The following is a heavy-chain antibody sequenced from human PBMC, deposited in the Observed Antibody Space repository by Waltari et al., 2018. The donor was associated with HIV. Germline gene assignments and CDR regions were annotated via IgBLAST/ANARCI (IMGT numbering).Heavy chain of an antibody. Sequence: EVQLVESGGGLVQPGGSLRLSCAASGFTVSSNYMSWVRQAPGKGLEWVSVIYSGGSTYYADSVKGRFTISRDNSKNTLYLQMNSLRAEDTAVYYCARERTYSSSPGDYWGQGTLVTVSS. CDR3: ARERTYSSSPGDY. CDR1: GFTVSSNY. D-gene: IGHD6-6*01. J-gene: IGHJ4*02. V-gene: IGHV3-66*02. CDR2: IYSGGST.